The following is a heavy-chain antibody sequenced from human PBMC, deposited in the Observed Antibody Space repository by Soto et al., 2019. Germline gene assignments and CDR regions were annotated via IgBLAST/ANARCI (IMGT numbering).Heavy chain of an antibody. V-gene: IGHV3-23*01. D-gene: IGHD1-1*01. CDR3: AKLTGTRYYYYGMDV. CDR1: GFTCSSYA. CDR2: ISGSGGST. Sequence: GXLGLSCAGAGFTCSSYAMSWVRQAPGKGLEWVSAISGSGGSTYYADSVKGRFTISRDNSKNTLYLQMNSLRAEDTAVYYCAKLTGTRYYYYGMDVWGQGTTVTVSS. J-gene: IGHJ6*02.